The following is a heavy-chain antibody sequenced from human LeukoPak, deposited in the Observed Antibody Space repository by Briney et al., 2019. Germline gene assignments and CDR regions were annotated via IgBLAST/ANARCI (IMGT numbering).Heavy chain of an antibody. D-gene: IGHD3-22*01. CDR3: ARGRDIGGYFREIPHWYFDL. CDR2: ISYTGST. CDR1: DGSISNRVYY. V-gene: IGHV4-39*01. Sequence: SETLSLTCTVSDGSISNRVYYWGWIRQPPGKGLEWIGSISYTGSTYYNPSLKRRVTISVDTSKNQFSLKLNSVTAADTAVYYCARGRDIGGYFREIPHWYFDLWGRGTLVTVSS. J-gene: IGHJ2*01.